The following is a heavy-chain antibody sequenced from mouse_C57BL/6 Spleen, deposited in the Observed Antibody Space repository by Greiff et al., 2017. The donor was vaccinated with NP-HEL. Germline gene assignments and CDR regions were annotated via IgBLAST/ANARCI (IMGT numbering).Heavy chain of an antibody. CDR2: IHPSDSDT. CDR3: AIIYDGYYGGAY. D-gene: IGHD2-3*01. CDR1: GYTFTGYW. Sequence: QVQLQQPGAELVKPGASVKVSCKASGYTFTGYWMHWVKQRPGQGLEWIGRIHPSDSDTNYNQKFKGKATLTVDKSSSTAYMQLSSLTSEDSAVYYCAIIYDGYYGGAYWGQGTLVTVSA. J-gene: IGHJ3*01. V-gene: IGHV1-74*01.